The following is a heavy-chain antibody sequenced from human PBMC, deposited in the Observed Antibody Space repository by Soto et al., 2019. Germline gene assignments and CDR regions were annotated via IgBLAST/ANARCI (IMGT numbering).Heavy chain of an antibody. Sequence: QVQLVQSGAEVKKPGSSVKVSCKASGGTFSSYAISWVRQAPGQGLEWMGGIIPIFGTANYAQKFQGRVTITADESTRTAYMELSSLRSEDTAVYYCARGGRDGYKSGVPLDLWGRGTLVTVSS. V-gene: IGHV1-69*01. CDR1: GGTFSSYA. CDR3: ARGGRDGYKSGVPLDL. J-gene: IGHJ2*01. CDR2: IIPIFGTA. D-gene: IGHD5-12*01.